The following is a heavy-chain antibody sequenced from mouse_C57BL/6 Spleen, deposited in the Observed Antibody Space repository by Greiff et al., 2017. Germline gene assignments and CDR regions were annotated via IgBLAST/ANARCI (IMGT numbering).Heavy chain of an antibody. CDR2: IYPGDGDT. J-gene: IGHJ4*01. V-gene: IGHV1-82*01. CDR1: GYAFSSSW. CDR3: ARLDTTGAMDY. D-gene: IGHD1-1*01. Sequence: VKLMESGPELVKPGASVKISCKASGYAFSSSWMNWVKQRPGKGLEWIGRIYPGDGDTNYNGKFKGKATLTADKSSSTAYMQLSSLTSEDSAVYFCARLDTTGAMDYWGQGTSVTVSS.